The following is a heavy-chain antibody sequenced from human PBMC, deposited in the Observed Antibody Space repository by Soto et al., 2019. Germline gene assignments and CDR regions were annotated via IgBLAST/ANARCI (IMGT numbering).Heavy chain of an antibody. J-gene: IGHJ4*02. Sequence: SETLSPTCTVSGGSISSYYWSWIRQPPGKGLEWIGYIYYSGSTNYNPSLKSRVTISVDTSKNQFSLKLSSVTAADTAVYYCARLSGRLDYWGQGTLVTVSS. CDR2: IYYSGST. V-gene: IGHV4-59*08. CDR1: GGSISSYY. CDR3: ARLSGRLDY.